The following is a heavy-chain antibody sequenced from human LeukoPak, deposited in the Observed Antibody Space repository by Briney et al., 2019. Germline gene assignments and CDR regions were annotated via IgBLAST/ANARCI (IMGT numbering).Heavy chain of an antibody. Sequence: GESLKISCKGSGYSSTSYWIGWVRQMPGKGLEWMGIIYPGDSDTRYSPSFQGQVTISADKSISTAYLQWSSLKASDTAMYYCARHLGDDILTGYFHYWGQGTLVTVSS. V-gene: IGHV5-51*01. CDR1: GYSSTSYW. J-gene: IGHJ4*02. CDR3: ARHLGDDILTGYFHY. CDR2: IYPGDSDT. D-gene: IGHD3-9*01.